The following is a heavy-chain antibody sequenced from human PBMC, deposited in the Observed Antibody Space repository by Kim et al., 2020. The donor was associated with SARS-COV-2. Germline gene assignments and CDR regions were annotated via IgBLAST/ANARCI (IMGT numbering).Heavy chain of an antibody. CDR1: GGTFSSYA. CDR2: IIPILGIA. J-gene: IGHJ4*02. V-gene: IGHV1-69*04. Sequence: SVKVSCKASGGTFSSYAISWVRQAPGQGLEWMGRIIPILGIANYAQKFQGRVTITADKSTSTAYMELSSLRSEDTAVYYCATYYDILTGYWGYFDYWGQGTLVTVSS. D-gene: IGHD3-9*01. CDR3: ATYYDILTGYWGYFDY.